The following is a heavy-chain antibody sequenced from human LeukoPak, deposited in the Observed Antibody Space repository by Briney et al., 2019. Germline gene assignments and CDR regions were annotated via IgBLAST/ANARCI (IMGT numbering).Heavy chain of an antibody. J-gene: IGHJ4*02. CDR1: GFTFSSYA. D-gene: IGHD2-15*01. CDR3: AKDRCSGGSCFSGVFDY. CDR2: ISGSGGST. Sequence: PGGSLRLSCAASGFTFSSYAMSWVRQAPGKGLEWVSAISGSGGSTYYADSVKGRFTISRDNSKNTLYVQMNSLRAEDTAVYYCAKDRCSGGSCFSGVFDYWGQGTLVTVSS. V-gene: IGHV3-23*01.